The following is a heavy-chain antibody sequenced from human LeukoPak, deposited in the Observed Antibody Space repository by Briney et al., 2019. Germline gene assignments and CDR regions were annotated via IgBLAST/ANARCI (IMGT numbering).Heavy chain of an antibody. V-gene: IGHV5-51*01. CDR2: IYPGDSDT. J-gene: IGHJ3*02. D-gene: IGHD5-18*01. Sequence: GESLKISGKGSGYSFTSYWIGWVRQMPGKSLEWMGIIYPGDSDTRYSPSFQGQVTVSADKSISTAYLQWSSLKAPDTAMYYCARQDTAMVLDAFDIWGQGTMVTVSS. CDR1: GYSFTSYW. CDR3: ARQDTAMVLDAFDI.